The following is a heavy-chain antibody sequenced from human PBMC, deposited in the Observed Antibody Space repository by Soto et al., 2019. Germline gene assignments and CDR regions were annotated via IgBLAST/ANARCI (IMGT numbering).Heavy chain of an antibody. CDR2: IHPGDSRT. Sequence: EVQLVQSGAEVKRPGEPLKISCQGSGYTFTNYLIGWVRQMPGKGLELMGVIHPGDSRTTYSPSFQGQVTISVDTSITTAYLQWSSLQASDSGLYYCVRSHGVYWGPGTLVTVSS. V-gene: IGHV5-51*03. CDR1: GYTFTNYL. CDR3: VRSHGVY. D-gene: IGHD3-10*01. J-gene: IGHJ4*02.